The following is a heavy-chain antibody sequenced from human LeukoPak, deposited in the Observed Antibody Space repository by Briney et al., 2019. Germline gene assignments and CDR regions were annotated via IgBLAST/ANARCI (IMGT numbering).Heavy chain of an antibody. CDR3: ARSEHSSSSFDY. V-gene: IGHV3-21*01. D-gene: IGHD6-6*01. Sequence: GGSLILSCAASGFTLSSYSMKWVHQAPGKGVEWVSYISSSSTHIYYADSVKGRFTISRDNARNSLYLQMNSLRAEDTAIYYCARSEHSSSSFDYWGQGTLVTVSS. CDR2: ISSSSTHI. J-gene: IGHJ4*02. CDR1: GFTLSSYS.